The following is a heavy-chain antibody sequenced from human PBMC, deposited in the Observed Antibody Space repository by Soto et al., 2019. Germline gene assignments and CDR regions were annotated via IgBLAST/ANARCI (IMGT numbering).Heavy chain of an antibody. D-gene: IGHD4-17*01. CDR1: GFTFRSSV. CDR3: ATGGGDYRPLDC. Sequence: GGPLRLSCAASGFTFRSSVVAWVRQAPGKEQEWVATITGSGSRTDYADSVKGRFTISRDNSKDTLFMHLNSLSAGDTAVYYSATGGGDYRPLDCWGKGPLVTVSS. J-gene: IGHJ4*02. V-gene: IGHV3-23*01. CDR2: ITGSGSRT.